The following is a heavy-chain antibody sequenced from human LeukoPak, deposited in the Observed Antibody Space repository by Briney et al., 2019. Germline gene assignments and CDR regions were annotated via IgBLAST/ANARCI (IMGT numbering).Heavy chain of an antibody. CDR2: IKQDGSEK. CDR1: GFSFNRYW. CDR3: ASLYSAAFDI. Sequence: GGSLRLSCAASGFSFNRYWMSWVRRAPGKGLEWVAAIKQDGSEKYYVDSVKGRFTISRDNAKNSLYLQMNSLGAEDTAVYYCASLYSAAFDIWGQGTMVTVSS. J-gene: IGHJ3*02. D-gene: IGHD3-10*02. V-gene: IGHV3-7*03.